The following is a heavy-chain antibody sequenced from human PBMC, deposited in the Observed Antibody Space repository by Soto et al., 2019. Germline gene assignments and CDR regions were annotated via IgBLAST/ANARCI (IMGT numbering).Heavy chain of an antibody. D-gene: IGHD6-6*01. Sequence: GGSLRLSCAASGFTVSSYWMSWVRQAPGKGLEWVANIKQDGSEKYYVDSVKGRFTISRDNAKNSLYLQMNSLRAEDTAVYYCARDPLSLVAAGGYWGQGTLVTVSS. CDR1: GFTVSSYW. J-gene: IGHJ4*02. V-gene: IGHV3-7*01. CDR3: ARDPLSLVAAGGY. CDR2: IKQDGSEK.